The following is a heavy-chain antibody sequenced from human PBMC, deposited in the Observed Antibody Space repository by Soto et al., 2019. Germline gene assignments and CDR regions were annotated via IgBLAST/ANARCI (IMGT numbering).Heavy chain of an antibody. CDR3: ARAVTILNYGMDV. V-gene: IGHV4-31*11. CDR2: IYYSGST. D-gene: IGHD3-3*01. CDR1: GGSLSRGGYY. J-gene: IGHJ6*02. Sequence: SETLSLTCAVSGGSLSRGGYYWNWIRQHPGKGLEWIGYIYYSGSTYYNPSLESRATISVDTSGNQFSLRLTSVTAADTAVYYCARAVTILNYGMDVWGQGTTVT.